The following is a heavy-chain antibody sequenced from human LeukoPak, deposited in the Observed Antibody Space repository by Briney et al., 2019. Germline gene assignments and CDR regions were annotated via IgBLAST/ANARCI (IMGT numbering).Heavy chain of an antibody. CDR1: GGTFSSYA. J-gene: IGHJ5*02. D-gene: IGHD3-10*01. Sequence: SVKVSCKASGGTFSSYAISWVRQAPGQGLEWMGGIIPIFATANYAQKFQGRVTITADKSTSTAYMELSSLRSEDTAVYYCARAAITMVRGVMRTNWFDPWGQGTLVTVSS. CDR3: ARAAITMVRGVMRTNWFDP. V-gene: IGHV1-69*06. CDR2: IIPIFATA.